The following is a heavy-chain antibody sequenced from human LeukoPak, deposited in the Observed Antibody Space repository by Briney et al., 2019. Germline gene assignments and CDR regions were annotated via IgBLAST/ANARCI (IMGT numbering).Heavy chain of an antibody. CDR1: GDSVSSANTA. Sequence: SQTLSLTCAISGDSVSSANTAWNWIGQSPSRGLEWLGRTYSRSKWFNDYAVSVKSRISINPDTSKNQFSLHLTSVTPDDTAVYYCARGTGSLDYWGQGTLVTVSS. CDR3: ARGTGSLDY. J-gene: IGHJ4*02. V-gene: IGHV6-1*01. D-gene: IGHD1-26*01. CDR2: TYSRSKWFN.